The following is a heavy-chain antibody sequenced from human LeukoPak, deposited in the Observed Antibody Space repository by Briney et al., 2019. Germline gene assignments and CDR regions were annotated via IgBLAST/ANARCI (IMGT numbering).Heavy chain of an antibody. V-gene: IGHV4-39*07. Sequence: GSLRLSCAASGFTFSSYAMSWVRQPPGKGLEWIGSIYYSGSPYYNPSLKSRVTISVDTSKKQFSLKLSSVTAADTAVYYCARGANYYGSGSYLRFDYWGQGTLVTVSS. CDR3: ARGANYYGSGSYLRFDY. D-gene: IGHD3-10*01. CDR1: GFTFSSYA. CDR2: IYYSGSP. J-gene: IGHJ4*02.